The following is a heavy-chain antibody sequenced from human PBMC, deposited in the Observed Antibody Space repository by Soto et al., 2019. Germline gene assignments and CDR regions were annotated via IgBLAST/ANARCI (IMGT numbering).Heavy chain of an antibody. D-gene: IGHD4-17*01. Sequence: EVQLVESGGDLVQPGGSLRLSCAASGFSFRMYWMHWVRQAPGKGLVWVSLVYYDETTASYADSVKGRFTISRDNVKNTQQLPMNSLRADDTDVYYCARKGETGHYGDYSDYYCLDFWGQGNTGTVSS. V-gene: IGHV3-74*01. CDR1: GFSFRMYW. CDR2: VYYDETTA. CDR3: ARKGETGHYGDYSDYYCLDF. J-gene: IGHJ6*02.